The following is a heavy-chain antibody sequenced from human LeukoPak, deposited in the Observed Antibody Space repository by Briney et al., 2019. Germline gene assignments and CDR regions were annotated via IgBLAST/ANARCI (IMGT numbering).Heavy chain of an antibody. CDR3: ARGLGYCTSTNCLLPFDY. J-gene: IGHJ4*02. CDR1: GFTVSTYY. CDR2: VYSGGST. V-gene: IGHV3-53*01. D-gene: IGHD2-2*01. Sequence: VGALRLSCAASGFTVSTYYMTWVRQAPGKGLECVSVVYSGGSTYYADSVKGRFTVSRDNSKNTLYLQMNSLRAEDTAMYYCARGLGYCTSTNCLLPFDYWGQGTLVTVSS.